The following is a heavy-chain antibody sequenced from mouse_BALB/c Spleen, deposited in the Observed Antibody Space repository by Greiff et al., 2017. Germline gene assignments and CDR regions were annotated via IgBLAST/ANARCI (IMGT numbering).Heavy chain of an antibody. CDR2: IWSGGST. CDR3: ARSFYDGYYEGFAY. Sequence: VQRVESGPGLVQPSQSLSITCTVSGFSLTSYGVHWVRQSPGKGLEWLGVIWSGGSTDYNAAFISRLSISKDNSKSQVFFKMNSLQANDTAIYYCARSFYDGYYEGFAYWGQGTLVTVSA. D-gene: IGHD2-3*01. V-gene: IGHV2-2*02. CDR1: GFSLTSYG. J-gene: IGHJ3*01.